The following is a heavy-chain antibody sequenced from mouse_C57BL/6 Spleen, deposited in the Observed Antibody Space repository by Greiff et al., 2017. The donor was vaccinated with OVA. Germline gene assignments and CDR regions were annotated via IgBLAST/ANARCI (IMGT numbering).Heavy chain of an antibody. CDR2: INPGCGGT. CDR1: GYSFNNYL. J-gene: IGHJ2*01. Sequence: VKLQQSGAELVRPGTSVKVSCKASGYSFNNYLIEWVKQRPGKGLEWIGVINPGCGGTNYNEKFKGKATLTEDKSYSTAYMQLSSLTSEDSEVYFCARSEGDYFDYRGQGTTLTVSS. CDR3: ARSEGDYFDY. V-gene: IGHV1-54*01.